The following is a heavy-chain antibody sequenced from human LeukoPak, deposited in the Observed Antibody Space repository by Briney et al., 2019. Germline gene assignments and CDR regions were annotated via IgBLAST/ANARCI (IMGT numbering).Heavy chain of an antibody. D-gene: IGHD2-21*01. CDR3: ASILWWDIGFDY. V-gene: IGHV3-7*01. CDR1: GFTFSSHW. J-gene: IGHJ4*02. Sequence: GGSLRLSCAASGFTFSSHWMTWVRQAPGKGLEWVANIKPDGSEKNYVDSVKGRFTISRDNARNSLYLQMNSLRAEDTAVYYCASILWWDIGFDYWGQGTLVTVSS. CDR2: IKPDGSEK.